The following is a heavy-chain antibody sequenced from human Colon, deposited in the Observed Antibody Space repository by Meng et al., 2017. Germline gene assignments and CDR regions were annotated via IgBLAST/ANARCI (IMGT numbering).Heavy chain of an antibody. CDR1: GYTFTSSD. D-gene: IGHD2-2*01. V-gene: IGHV1-8*01. J-gene: IGHJ5*01. CDR2: MNPNNGNT. Sequence: QMQLVPPGAEVKKTGDSVKVTCRASGYTFTSSDINWVRQATGRGLEWLGWMNPNNGNTGSAQKFQGRVSMTRDTSIGTAYMELSSLTSEDTAVYYCARTAMLDSWGQGTLVTVSS. CDR3: ARTAMLDS.